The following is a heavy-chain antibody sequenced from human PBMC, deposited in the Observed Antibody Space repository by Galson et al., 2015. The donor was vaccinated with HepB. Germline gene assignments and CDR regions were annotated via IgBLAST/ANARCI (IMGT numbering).Heavy chain of an antibody. V-gene: IGHV1-24*01. CDR3: ATVPEAAGQDDYYYGMDV. Sequence: SVKVSCKVSGYTLTELSMHWVRQAPGKGLEWMGGFDPEDGETIYAQKFQGRVTMTEDTSTDTAYMELSSLRSEDTAVYYCATVPEAAGQDDYYYGMDVWGQGTTVTVSS. D-gene: IGHD6-13*01. CDR1: GYTLTELS. J-gene: IGHJ6*02. CDR2: FDPEDGET.